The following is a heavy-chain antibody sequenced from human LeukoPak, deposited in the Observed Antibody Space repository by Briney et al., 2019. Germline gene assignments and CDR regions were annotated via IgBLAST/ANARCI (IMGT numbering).Heavy chain of an antibody. Sequence: PSETLSLTCTVSGGSISSYYWSWIRQPPGKGLEWIGYNYYSGSTNYNPPLKSRVTISVDTSKNQFSLKLSSVTPEDTAVYYCARDGLRRAYYYYYMDVWGKGTTVTVSS. D-gene: IGHD5-12*01. V-gene: IGHV4-59*12. CDR3: ARDGLRRAYYYYYMDV. J-gene: IGHJ6*03. CDR2: NYYSGST. CDR1: GGSISSYY.